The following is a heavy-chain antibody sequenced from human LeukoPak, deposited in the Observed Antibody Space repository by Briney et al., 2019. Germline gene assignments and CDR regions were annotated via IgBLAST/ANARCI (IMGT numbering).Heavy chain of an antibody. CDR1: TINFSDYG. D-gene: IGHD2-2*01. J-gene: IGHJ5*02. CDR3: ARDQPHAASWFDP. Sequence: GGSLRLSCAASTINFSDYGMDWVRQAPGRGLEWVSTINPTGVRAYYADSVRGRFTISRDNSKNTVFLQINSLRVEDTAIYYCARDQPHAASWFDPWGQGTLVTVSS. V-gene: IGHV3-23*01. CDR2: INPTGVRA.